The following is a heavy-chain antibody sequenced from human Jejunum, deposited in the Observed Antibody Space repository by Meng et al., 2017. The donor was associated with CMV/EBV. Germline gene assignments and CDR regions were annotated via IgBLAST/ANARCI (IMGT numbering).Heavy chain of an antibody. D-gene: IGHD4/OR15-4a*01. J-gene: IGHJ5*02. CDR1: GFTFSRYN. CDR2: ISYDGTNK. Sequence: QGEREESGGGVGQPGGCLRLSCAAAGFTFSRYNMHWVRQAPGQGLEWLAIISYDGTNKYYADSLKGRFTISRDNSKNTAFLQMNSLRPDDTGVYYCTSDYGGFDPWGQGTLVTVSS. CDR3: TSDYGGFDP. V-gene: IGHV3-30-3*01.